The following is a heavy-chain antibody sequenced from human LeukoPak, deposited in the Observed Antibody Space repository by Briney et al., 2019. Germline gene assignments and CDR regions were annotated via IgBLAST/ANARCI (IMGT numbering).Heavy chain of an antibody. J-gene: IGHJ4*02. D-gene: IGHD3-16*01. Sequence: SETLSLTCTVSGGSISSGSYYWSWIRQPAGKGLEWIGSIYTSGSTNYNPSLKSRVTITVDTSKNQFSLKLSSVTAADTAVYYCARDGLYDYVWGRTPLDYWGQGTLVTVSS. CDR3: ARDGLYDYVWGRTPLDY. V-gene: IGHV4-61*02. CDR1: GGSISSGSYY. CDR2: IYTSGST.